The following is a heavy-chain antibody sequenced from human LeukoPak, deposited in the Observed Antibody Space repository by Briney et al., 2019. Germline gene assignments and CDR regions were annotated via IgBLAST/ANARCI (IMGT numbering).Heavy chain of an antibody. CDR2: IIPIFGTA. CDR3: ASRSGYCSSTSCLNWFDP. V-gene: IGHV1-69*05. J-gene: IGHJ5*02. Sequence: SVKVSCKASGGTFSSYAISWVRQAPGQGLEWMGGIIPIFGTATYAQKFQGRVTLTRDMSTSTDYLELSSLRSEDTAVYYCASRSGYCSSTSCLNWFDPWGQGTLVTVSS. CDR1: GGTFSSYA. D-gene: IGHD2-2*01.